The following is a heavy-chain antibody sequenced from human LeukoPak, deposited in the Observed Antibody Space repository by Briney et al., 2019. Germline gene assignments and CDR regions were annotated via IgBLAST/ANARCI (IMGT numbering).Heavy chain of an antibody. J-gene: IGHJ4*02. D-gene: IGHD5-12*01. CDR3: TSPGMVATRDY. CDR1: GFTFSGSA. Sequence: PGGSLRLSCAASGFTFSGSAMHWVRQASGKGLEWVGRIRSKANSYATAYAASVKGRFTISRDDSKNTACLQMNSLKTEDTAVYYCTSPGMVATRDYWGQGTLVTVSS. CDR2: IRSKANSYAT. V-gene: IGHV3-73*01.